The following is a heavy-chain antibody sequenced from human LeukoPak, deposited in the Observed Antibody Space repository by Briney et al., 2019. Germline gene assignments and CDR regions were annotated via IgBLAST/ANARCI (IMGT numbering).Heavy chain of an antibody. CDR1: GESLSGYG. D-gene: IGHD2-2*02. Sequence: SETLSLTCAVYGESLSGYGWSWIRQPPGKGLEWIGEINHSGTTNYNPSLKSRVTISVDASKKQFSLKLDSVTASDTAVYYCARLGYQLIYAYYYYYYMDAWGKGTTVTVSS. CDR3: ARLGYQLIYAYYYYYYMDA. V-gene: IGHV4-34*01. J-gene: IGHJ6*03. CDR2: INHSGTT.